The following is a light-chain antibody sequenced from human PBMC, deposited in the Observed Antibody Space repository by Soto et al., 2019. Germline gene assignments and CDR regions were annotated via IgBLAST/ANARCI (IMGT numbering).Light chain of an antibody. CDR3: SSFTSTYTWV. V-gene: IGLV2-14*01. Sequence: QSALTQPASVSGSPGQSITISCTGTSSDVGGYNYVCWFQHHPGKVPKLMIYEVSHRPSGVSNRFSGSKSGSTASLTISGLQAEDEADYYCSSFTSTYTWVFGGGTKLTVL. J-gene: IGLJ3*02. CDR1: SSDVGGYNY. CDR2: EVS.